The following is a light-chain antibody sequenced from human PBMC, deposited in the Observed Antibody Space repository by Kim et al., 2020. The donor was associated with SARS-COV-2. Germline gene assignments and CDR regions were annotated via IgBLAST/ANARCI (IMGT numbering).Light chain of an antibody. Sequence: QSVLTQPPSASGTPEQRVTISCSGSSSNIGSNTVNWYQQLPGTAPKLLIYSNNQRPSGVPDRFSGSKSGTSASLAISGLQSEDEADYYCAPWDDSLNGPVFGGGTKLTVL. V-gene: IGLV1-44*01. J-gene: IGLJ2*01. CDR1: SSNIGSNT. CDR3: APWDDSLNGPV. CDR2: SNN.